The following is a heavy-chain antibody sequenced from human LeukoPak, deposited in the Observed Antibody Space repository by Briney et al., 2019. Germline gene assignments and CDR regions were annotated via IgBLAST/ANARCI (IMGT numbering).Heavy chain of an antibody. D-gene: IGHD2-15*01. V-gene: IGHV3-30*02. Sequence: PGGSLRLSCAASGFTFSSYGMHWVRQAPGKGLEWVAFIRYDGSNKYYADSVKGRFTISRDNSKTTLYLQMNSLRAESTTAYYCAKDLYCSGGSCYSSYMDVWGKGTTVTVSS. CDR3: AKDLYCSGGSCYSSYMDV. CDR1: GFTFSSYG. J-gene: IGHJ6*03. CDR2: IRYDGSNK.